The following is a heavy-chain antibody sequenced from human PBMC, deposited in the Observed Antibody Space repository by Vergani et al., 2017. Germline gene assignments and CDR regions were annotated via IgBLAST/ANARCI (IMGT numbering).Heavy chain of an antibody. CDR3: ARSGSSGWFEGYFDL. Sequence: QVQLVQSGAEVKKPGSSVKVSCKTPADTFSNFAISWVRQAPGQGLEWMGRLIPLFGTPKYAQKVKGTVTITADESTSTVYMELSSLRSDDTAVYYCARSGSSGWFEGYFDLWGRGTLVTVSS. J-gene: IGHJ2*01. D-gene: IGHD6-19*01. CDR2: LIPLFGTP. V-gene: IGHV1-69*13. CDR1: ADTFSNFA.